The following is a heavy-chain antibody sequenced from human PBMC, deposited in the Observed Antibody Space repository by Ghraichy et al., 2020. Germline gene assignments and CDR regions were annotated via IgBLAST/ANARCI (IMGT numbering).Heavy chain of an antibody. CDR2: IRKSGSPI. CDR1: GFTFSSYS. V-gene: IGHV3-48*02. CDR3: VRDPDALDY. Sequence: GESLNISCAASGFTFSSYSMNWVRQAPGKGLEWVAYIRKSGSPIYYADSVRGRFTISRDNAQNSLYLQMNSLGDEDTDVYYCVRDPDALDYWGQGTLVTVSS. J-gene: IGHJ4*02. D-gene: IGHD1-14*01.